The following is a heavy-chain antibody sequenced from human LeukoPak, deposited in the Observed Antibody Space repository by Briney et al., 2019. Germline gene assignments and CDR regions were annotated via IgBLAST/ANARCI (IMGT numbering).Heavy chain of an antibody. Sequence: SEALSLTCAVYGGSFSGYYWSWIRQPPGKGLEWIGEINHSGRTNYNPSLKSRVTISVDTSKNQFSLKLSSVTAADTAVYYCARESGGSYMYWGQGTLVTVSS. J-gene: IGHJ4*02. D-gene: IGHD1-26*01. CDR1: GGSFSGYY. CDR3: ARESGGSYMY. CDR2: INHSGRT. V-gene: IGHV4-34*01.